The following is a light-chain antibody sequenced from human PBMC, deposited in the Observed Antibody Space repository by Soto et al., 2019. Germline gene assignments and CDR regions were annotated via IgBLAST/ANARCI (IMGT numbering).Light chain of an antibody. CDR3: AAWDDSLNGWV. CDR2: SNN. V-gene: IGLV1-44*01. CDR1: SSNIGSNT. J-gene: IGLJ3*02. Sequence: QSVLTQPPSASGTPGQRVTISCSGSSSNIGSNTVNWYQQLPGTAPKLLIYSNNQRPSGVPDRFSGSKSGTSASLAIRGLQSEDEADYYCAAWDDSLNGWVFGGGTQLTVL.